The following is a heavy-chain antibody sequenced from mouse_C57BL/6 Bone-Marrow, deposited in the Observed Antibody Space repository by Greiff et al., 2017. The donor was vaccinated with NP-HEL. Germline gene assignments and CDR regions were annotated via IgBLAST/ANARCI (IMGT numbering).Heavy chain of an antibody. CDR1: GYTFTSYT. CDR2: INPSSGYT. D-gene: IGHD1-1*01. CDR3: ARRGSSFPYYFDY. J-gene: IGHJ2*01. V-gene: IGHV1-4*01. Sequence: QVHVKQSGAELARPGASVKMSCKASGYTFTSYTMHWVKQRPGQGLEWIGYINPSSGYTKYNQKFKDKATLTADKSSSTAYMQLSSLTSEDSAVYYCARRGSSFPYYFDYWGQGTTLTVSS.